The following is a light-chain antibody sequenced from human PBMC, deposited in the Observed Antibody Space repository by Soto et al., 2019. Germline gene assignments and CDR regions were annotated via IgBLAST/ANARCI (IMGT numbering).Light chain of an antibody. Sequence: QSVLTQPPSASGTPGQRVTITCSGSSSNIRSNTVNWYQQLPGTAPKLLIYSNNQRPSGVPVRFAGSKSGTSASLAISGLQSEDEADYYCAAWDDSLNGWVFGGGTKLTVL. CDR2: SNN. CDR3: AAWDDSLNGWV. J-gene: IGLJ3*02. CDR1: SSNIRSNT. V-gene: IGLV1-44*01.